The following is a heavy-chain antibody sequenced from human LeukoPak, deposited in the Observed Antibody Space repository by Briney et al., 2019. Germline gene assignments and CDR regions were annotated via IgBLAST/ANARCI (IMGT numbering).Heavy chain of an antibody. D-gene: IGHD2-2*01. J-gene: IGHJ4*02. Sequence: GGSLRLSCAASGFTFGGYGMSWVRQAPGKGLEWVSAISGSGGSTYYADSVKGRFTISRDNSKNTLYLQMNSLRAEDTAVYYCAKVLIVVVPAAIPYFDYWGQGTLVTVSS. CDR3: AKVLIVVVPAAIPYFDY. V-gene: IGHV3-23*01. CDR1: GFTFGGYG. CDR2: ISGSGGST.